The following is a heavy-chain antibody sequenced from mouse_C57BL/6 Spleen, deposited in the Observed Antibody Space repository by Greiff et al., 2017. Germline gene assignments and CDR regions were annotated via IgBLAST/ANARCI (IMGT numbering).Heavy chain of an antibody. CDR3: ARDGNYLDY. J-gene: IGHJ2*01. CDR1: GYAFSSYW. D-gene: IGHD2-1*01. CDR2: LYPGDGDT. V-gene: IGHV1-80*01. Sequence: VKLMESGAELVKPGASVKISCKASGYAFSSYWMNWVKQRPGKGLEWIGQLYPGDGDTNSNGKFKGKATLTADKSSSTAYMQLSSLTSEDSAVYFCARDGNYLDYWGQGTTLTVSS.